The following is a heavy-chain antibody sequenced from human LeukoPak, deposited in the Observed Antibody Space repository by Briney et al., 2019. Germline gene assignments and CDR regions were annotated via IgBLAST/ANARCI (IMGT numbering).Heavy chain of an antibody. CDR1: GFTFSSYA. CDR3: AKDGGLWVSAHWGDS. V-gene: IGHV3-23*01. J-gene: IGHJ4*02. D-gene: IGHD7-27*01. CDR2: VSSNGAKT. Sequence: HPGGSLRLSCAASGFTFSSYAITWVRQAPGKGLEWVSAVSSNGAKTYYADSVKGRFTISRDNYKNMVFLQMNSLRAEDTAVYYCAKDGGLWVSAHWGDSWGRGTLVTVSS.